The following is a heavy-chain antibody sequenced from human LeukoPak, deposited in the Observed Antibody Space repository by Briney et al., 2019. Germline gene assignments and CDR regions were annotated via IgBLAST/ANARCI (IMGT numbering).Heavy chain of an antibody. Sequence: AASVKVSCKASGYTFTGYYMHWVRQAPGQGLEWMRWINPNSGGTNYAQKFQGRVTMTRDTSISTAYMELSRLRSDDTAVYYCARGVVGIVVVPAATPDYWGQGTLVTVSS. V-gene: IGHV1-2*02. CDR2: INPNSGGT. CDR1: GYTFTGYY. D-gene: IGHD2-2*01. J-gene: IGHJ4*02. CDR3: ARGVVGIVVVPAATPDY.